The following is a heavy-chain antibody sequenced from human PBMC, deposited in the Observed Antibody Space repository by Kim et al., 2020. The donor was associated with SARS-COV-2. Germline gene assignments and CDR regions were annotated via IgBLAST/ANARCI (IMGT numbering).Heavy chain of an antibody. CDR1: GYSFTSCA. CDR2: INTNTGNP. Sequence: ASVKFSCKASGYSFTSCAMNWVRQAPGQGLEWMGWINTNTGNPTYAQGFSGRFVFTLDTSVSTAYLQISSLKAEDTAVYYCAGDRDLLTNFGVVIIAKYYFDYWGQGTLVSVSS. J-gene: IGHJ4*02. CDR3: AGDRDLLTNFGVVIIAKYYFDY. D-gene: IGHD3-3*01. V-gene: IGHV7-4-1*02.